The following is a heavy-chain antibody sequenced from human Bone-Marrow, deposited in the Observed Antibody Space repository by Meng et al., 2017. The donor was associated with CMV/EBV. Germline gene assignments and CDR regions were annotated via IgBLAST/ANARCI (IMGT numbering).Heavy chain of an antibody. Sequence: SVKVSCKASGYTFTSNYIHWVRQAPGQGLEWMGGIIPIFGTANYAQKFQGRVTITTDESTSTAYMELSSRRSEDTAVYYCARDLGRYFDWLGNWFDPWGQGALVTIYS. CDR2: IIPIFGTA. CDR1: GYTFTSNY. D-gene: IGHD3-9*01. J-gene: IGHJ5*02. V-gene: IGHV1-69*05. CDR3: ARDLGRYFDWLGNWFDP.